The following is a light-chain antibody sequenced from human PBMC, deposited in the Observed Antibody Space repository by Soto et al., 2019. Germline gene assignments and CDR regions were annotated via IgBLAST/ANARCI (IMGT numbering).Light chain of an antibody. CDR2: EVF. CDR3: RSYAGSNNYV. V-gene: IGLV2-8*01. CDR1: SSDVGNYNY. J-gene: IGLJ1*01. Sequence: QSALTQPPSASGSPGQSGTISCTGTSSDVGNYNYVSWYQQHPGKAPKLMIYEVFKRPSGVPDRFSGSKSGNTASLTVSGLQAEDEADYYCRSYAGSNNYVFGTGTKLTVL.